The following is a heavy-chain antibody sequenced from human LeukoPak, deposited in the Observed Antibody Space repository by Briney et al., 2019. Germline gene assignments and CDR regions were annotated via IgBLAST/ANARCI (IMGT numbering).Heavy chain of an antibody. CDR3: ASGWFRIHFQH. J-gene: IGHJ1*01. D-gene: IGHD6-19*01. Sequence: GGSLRLSCAASGFTFGDYYMTWIRQAPGKGLEWVSFISNSGTTIYYADSVKGRFTISRDNAKNSLYLQMNSLRAEDTAVYYCASGWFRIHFQHWGQGTLVTVSS. CDR2: ISNSGTTI. V-gene: IGHV3-11*04. CDR1: GFTFGDYY.